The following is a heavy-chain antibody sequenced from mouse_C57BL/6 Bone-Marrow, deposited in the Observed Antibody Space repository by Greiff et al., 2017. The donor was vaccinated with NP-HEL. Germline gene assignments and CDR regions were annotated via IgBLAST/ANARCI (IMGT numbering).Heavy chain of an antibody. J-gene: IGHJ4*01. V-gene: IGHV1-74*01. Sequence: QVQLKQPGAELVKPGASVKVSCKASGYTFTSYWMHWVKQRPGQGLEWIGRIHPSDSDTNYNQKFKGKATLTVDKSSSTAYMQLSSLTSEDSAVYYCAVAVRGCYYAMDYWGQGTSVTVSS. CDR1: GYTFTSYW. D-gene: IGHD1-1*01. CDR3: AVAVRGCYYAMDY. CDR2: IHPSDSDT.